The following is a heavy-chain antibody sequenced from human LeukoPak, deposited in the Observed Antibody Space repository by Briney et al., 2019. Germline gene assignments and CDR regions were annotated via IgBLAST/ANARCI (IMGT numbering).Heavy chain of an antibody. J-gene: IGHJ4*02. CDR2: ISYDGSNK. D-gene: IGHD4-17*01. Sequence: PGGSLRLSCAASGFTFSSYAMHWVRQAPGKGLEWVAVISYDGSNKYYADSVKGRFTISRDNSMNTLYLQMNSLRAEDTAVYYCARDHDYGGYQMVYWGQGTLVTVSS. CDR1: GFTFSSYA. V-gene: IGHV3-30-3*01. CDR3: ARDHDYGGYQMVY.